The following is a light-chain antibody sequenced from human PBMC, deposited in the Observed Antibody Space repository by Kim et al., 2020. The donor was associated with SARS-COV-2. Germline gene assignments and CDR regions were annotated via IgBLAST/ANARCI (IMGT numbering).Light chain of an antibody. CDR3: SSDVSSSTLVV. J-gene: IGLJ2*01. Sequence: QSALTQPASVSGSPGQSITISCTGTSSDVGGYNYVSWYQQHPGKAPKLMIYDVSNRASGVSIRFSGSKSGNTASLTISGLQAEDEADYYCSSDVSSSTLVVFGGGTQLTVL. V-gene: IGLV2-14*03. CDR2: DVS. CDR1: SSDVGGYNY.